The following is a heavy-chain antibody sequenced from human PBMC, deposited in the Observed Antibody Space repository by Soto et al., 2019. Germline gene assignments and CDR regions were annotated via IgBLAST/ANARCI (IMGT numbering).Heavy chain of an antibody. Sequence: ASVKVSCKASGCTFTSYGISWVRQAPGQGLEWMGWISAYNGNTNYAQKLQGRVTMTTDTSTSTAYMELRSLRSDDTAVYYCARYDYDFWSGYYGMDVWGQGTTVTVSS. CDR1: GCTFTSYG. CDR3: ARYDYDFWSGYYGMDV. J-gene: IGHJ6*02. CDR2: ISAYNGNT. V-gene: IGHV1-18*04. D-gene: IGHD3-3*01.